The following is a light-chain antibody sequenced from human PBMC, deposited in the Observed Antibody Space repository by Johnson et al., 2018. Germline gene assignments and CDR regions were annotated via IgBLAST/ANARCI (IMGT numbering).Light chain of an antibody. CDR3: GTWASSRCAGNV. V-gene: IGLV1-51*02. J-gene: IGLJ1*01. CDR2: ENN. Sequence: QSVLTQPPSVSAAPGQKVTISCSGSSSNIGNNYVSWYQQLPGTAPKLLIYENNKRPSGIPDRFSGSKSGTSATLGITGLQTGDEADSYCGTWASSRCAGNVFGTGTKVTVL. CDR1: SSNIGNNY.